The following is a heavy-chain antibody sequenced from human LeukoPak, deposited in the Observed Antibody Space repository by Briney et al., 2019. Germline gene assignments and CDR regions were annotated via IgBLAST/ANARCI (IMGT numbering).Heavy chain of an antibody. J-gene: IGHJ4*02. CDR3: AKDRGSGYLDY. Sequence: PGGSLRLSCAASGFTFSSYAMHWVRQAPGKGLECVAVTSNDGSNKSYADSVKGRFTISRDNSKNTLYLQMNSLRAEDTAVYYCAKDRGSGYLDYWGQGTLVTVSS. CDR2: TSNDGSNK. D-gene: IGHD6-19*01. V-gene: IGHV3-30*04. CDR1: GFTFSSYA.